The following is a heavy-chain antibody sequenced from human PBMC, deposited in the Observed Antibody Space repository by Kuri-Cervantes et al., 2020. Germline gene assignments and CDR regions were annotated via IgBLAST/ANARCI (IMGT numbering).Heavy chain of an antibody. J-gene: IGHJ6*03. CDR3: ARQGSDSHFYYMDV. D-gene: IGHD3-10*01. CDR1: EFTFGNYV. V-gene: IGHV3-23*01. Sequence: GGSLRLSCAASEFTFGNYVMSWVRQAPGRGLEWVSGISGGGGSTYHADSVKGRFTISRDNSKNTMYLHMNSLRAEDTGVYYCARQGSDSHFYYMDVWGKGTTVTVSS. CDR2: ISGGGGST.